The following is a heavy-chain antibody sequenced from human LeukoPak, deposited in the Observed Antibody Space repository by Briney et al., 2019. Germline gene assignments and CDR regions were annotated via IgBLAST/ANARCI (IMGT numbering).Heavy chain of an antibody. CDR3: ATGSGSYDAFVI. Sequence: PSETLSLTCAVYGGSFSGYYWSWIRQPPGKGLEWIGEINHSGSTNYDPSLKSRVTISVDKSKNQFSLKLSSVTAADTAVYYCATGSGSYDAFVIWGQGTMVTVSS. CDR2: INHSGST. V-gene: IGHV4-34*01. J-gene: IGHJ3*02. D-gene: IGHD3-10*01. CDR1: GGSFSGYY.